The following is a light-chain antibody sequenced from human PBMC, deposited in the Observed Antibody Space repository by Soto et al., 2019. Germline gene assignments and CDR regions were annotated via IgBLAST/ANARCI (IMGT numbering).Light chain of an antibody. CDR3: SSYTSSSTLEV. CDR2: DVS. Sequence: QSVLTQPASVSGSPGQSITISCTGTGSDVGGYNYVSWYQQYPGKAPKLMIYDVSNRPSGVSNRFSGSKSGNTASLTISGLQAEDEADYYCSSYTSSSTLEVFGGGTKLTVL. CDR1: GSDVGGYNY. V-gene: IGLV2-14*01. J-gene: IGLJ3*02.